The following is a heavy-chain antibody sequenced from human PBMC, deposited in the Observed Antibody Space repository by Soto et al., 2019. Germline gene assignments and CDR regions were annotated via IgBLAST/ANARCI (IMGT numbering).Heavy chain of an antibody. D-gene: IGHD3-3*01. CDR1: GFTFDDYA. J-gene: IGHJ4*02. Sequence: EVQLVESGGGLVQPGRSLRLSCAASGFTFDDYAMHWVRQAPGKGLEWVSGISWNSGSIGYADSVKGRFTISRDNAKNSLYLQINSLRAEDTALYYCAKDNRRITIFGVVSSPLDYWGQGTLVTVSS. CDR2: ISWNSGSI. CDR3: AKDNRRITIFGVVSSPLDY. V-gene: IGHV3-9*01.